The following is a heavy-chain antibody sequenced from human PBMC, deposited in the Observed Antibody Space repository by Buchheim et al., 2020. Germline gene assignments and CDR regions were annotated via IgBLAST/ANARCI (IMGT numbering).Heavy chain of an antibody. CDR2: IYYSGST. J-gene: IGHJ6*02. D-gene: IGHD2-15*01. CDR1: GGSISSYY. CDR3: ARDNVVMVAATRVSYYYGMDV. Sequence: QVQLQESGPGLVKPSETLSLTCTVSGGSISSYYWSWIRQPPGKGLEWIGYIYYSGSTNYNPSLKSRVTISVDTSKNQFSLKLSSVTAADTAVYYCARDNVVMVAATRVSYYYGMDVWGQGTT. V-gene: IGHV4-59*01.